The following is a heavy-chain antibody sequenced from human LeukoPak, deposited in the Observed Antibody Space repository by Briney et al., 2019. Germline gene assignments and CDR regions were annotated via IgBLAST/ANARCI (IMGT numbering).Heavy chain of an antibody. J-gene: IGHJ4*02. CDR1: GYTFTSYG. D-gene: IGHD5-18*01. CDR3: ARDHPAWIQLWSSKGLDY. Sequence: ASVKVSCKASGYTFTSYGISWVRQAPGQGLEWMGWIGAYNGNTNYAQKLQGRVTMTTDTSTSTAYMELRSLRSDDTAVYYCARDHPAWIQLWSSKGLDYWGQGTLVTVSS. V-gene: IGHV1-18*01. CDR2: IGAYNGNT.